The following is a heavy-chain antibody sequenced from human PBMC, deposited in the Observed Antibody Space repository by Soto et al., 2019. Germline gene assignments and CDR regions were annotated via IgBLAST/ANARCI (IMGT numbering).Heavy chain of an antibody. CDR2: IRGNGGST. D-gene: IGHD3-10*01. CDR3: ARDRPDYYGSGSSDDYYGMDV. Sequence: EVQLLESGGGLVQPGGSLRLSCAASGFTFSTYAMTWVRQAPGKGLEWVSGIRGNGGSTYYADSVKGRFTISRDNPKNTLYLQMNSLRAEDTAVYYCARDRPDYYGSGSSDDYYGMDVWGQGTTVTVSS. CDR1: GFTFSTYA. J-gene: IGHJ6*02. V-gene: IGHV3-23*01.